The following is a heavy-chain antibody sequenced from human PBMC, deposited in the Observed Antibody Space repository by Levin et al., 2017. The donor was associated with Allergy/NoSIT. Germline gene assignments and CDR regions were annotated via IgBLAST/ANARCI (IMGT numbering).Heavy chain of an antibody. Sequence: GESLKISCAASGFIFTNYAMSWVRQAPGKGLEWVSTIYGSGASTHYADSVKGCFTISRDNSKNTLYLQMNSLRAEDTAIYYCAKDRIAAAGRGSDYWGQGTLVTVSS. CDR1: GFIFTNYA. J-gene: IGHJ4*02. CDR3: AKDRIAAAGRGSDY. CDR2: IYGSGAST. V-gene: IGHV3-23*01. D-gene: IGHD6-13*01.